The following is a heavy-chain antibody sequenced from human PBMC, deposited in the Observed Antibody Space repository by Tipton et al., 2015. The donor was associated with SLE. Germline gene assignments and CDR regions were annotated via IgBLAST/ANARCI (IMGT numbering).Heavy chain of an antibody. CDR1: GYTFTSFD. J-gene: IGHJ4*02. V-gene: IGHV1-8*01. CDR3: ARGVRRVSGIYVFDY. CDR2: MNPNSGST. D-gene: IGHD3-16*01. Sequence: QVQLVQSGPEVKKPGASVKVSCKASGYTFTSFDINWVRQASGQGLEWMGWMNPNSGSTVYAQKFQGRVTMTRNTSMSTAYMDPSSLKAEDTAVYFCARGVRRVSGIYVFDYWGQGTLVTVSS.